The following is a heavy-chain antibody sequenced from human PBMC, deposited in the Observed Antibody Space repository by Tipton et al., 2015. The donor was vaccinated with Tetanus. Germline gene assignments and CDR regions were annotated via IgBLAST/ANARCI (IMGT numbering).Heavy chain of an antibody. D-gene: IGHD3-10*01. J-gene: IGHJ3*02. V-gene: IGHV4-59*12. Sequence: TLSLTCTVSGGSINPYYWSWIRQPPGKGLEWIGNVYSSGSTNYNPSLKSRVTMSVDTSKNQFSLKLSSVTAADTAVYYCASHYGSGSDDAFDIWGQGTMVTVSS. CDR2: VYSSGST. CDR1: GGSINPYY. CDR3: ASHYGSGSDDAFDI.